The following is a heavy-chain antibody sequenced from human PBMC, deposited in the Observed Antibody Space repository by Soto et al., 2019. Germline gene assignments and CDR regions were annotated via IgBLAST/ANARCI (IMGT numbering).Heavy chain of an antibody. CDR3: ARDRRRTPDYGDHEGIDY. D-gene: IGHD4-17*01. CDR1: GGSISSGGYY. CDR2: IYYSGST. J-gene: IGHJ4*02. V-gene: IGHV4-31*03. Sequence: SETLSLTCTVSGGSISSGGYYWSWIRQHPGKGLEWIGYIYYSGSTYYNPSLKSRVTISVDTSKNQFSLKLSSVTAADTAVYYCARDRRRTPDYGDHEGIDYWGQGTLVTVSS.